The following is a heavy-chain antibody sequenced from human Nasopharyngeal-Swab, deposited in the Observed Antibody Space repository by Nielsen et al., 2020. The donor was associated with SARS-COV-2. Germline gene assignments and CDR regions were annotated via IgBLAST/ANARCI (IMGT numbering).Heavy chain of an antibody. D-gene: IGHD3-10*01. Sequence: GESLKISCAASGFTFASYGMHWVRQAPGKGLEWVAVIWYGGSNKYYANSVKGRFSISRDNSKNTLYLQINSLRVEDTATYYCARAGLWFGELGAFDIWGQGTMVTVSS. CDR1: GFTFASYG. CDR3: ARAGLWFGELGAFDI. J-gene: IGHJ3*02. V-gene: IGHV3-33*01. CDR2: IWYGGSNK.